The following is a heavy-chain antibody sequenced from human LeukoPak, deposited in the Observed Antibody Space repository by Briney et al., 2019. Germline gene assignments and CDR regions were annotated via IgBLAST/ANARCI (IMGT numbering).Heavy chain of an antibody. V-gene: IGHV1-2*02. Sequence: GASVKVSCKASGYTFTSYGISWVRQAPGQGLEWMGWINPHSGGTNYAQEFQGRVTMTRDTSISTVYMELSSLRSDDTAVYYWARGGTGYSSGWLRAFDIWGQGTMVTVSS. D-gene: IGHD6-19*01. CDR1: GYTFTSYG. CDR2: INPHSGGT. CDR3: ARGGTGYSSGWLRAFDI. J-gene: IGHJ3*02.